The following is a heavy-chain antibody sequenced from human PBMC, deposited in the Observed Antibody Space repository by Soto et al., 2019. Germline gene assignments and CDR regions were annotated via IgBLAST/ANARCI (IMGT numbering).Heavy chain of an antibody. D-gene: IGHD2-2*01. CDR2: ISGSGGST. J-gene: IGHJ6*02. Sequence: GGSLRLSCAASGFTFSSYAMSWVRQAPGKGLEWVSAISGSGGSTYYADSVKGRFTISRDNSKNTLYLQRNSLRAEDTAVYYCAKGDAPAAIFPMDVWGQGTTVTVSS. CDR1: GFTFSSYA. CDR3: AKGDAPAAIFPMDV. V-gene: IGHV3-23*01.